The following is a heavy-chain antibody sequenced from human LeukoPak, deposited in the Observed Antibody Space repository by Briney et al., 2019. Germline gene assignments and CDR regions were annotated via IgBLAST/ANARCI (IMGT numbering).Heavy chain of an antibody. CDR3: ASGPTGTGAFDI. CDR1: GDSVSSNGAA. J-gene: IGHJ3*02. V-gene: IGHV6-1*01. D-gene: IGHD1-1*01. CDR2: TYYSSKWFY. Sequence: SQTLSLTCALSGDSVSSNGAARIWIRQSPSRCLEWLGRTYYSSKWFYEYAVSVKSPITTNPDTSKNHFSLQLSSVTPEDTAVYYCASGPTGTGAFDIWGQGTMVTVSS.